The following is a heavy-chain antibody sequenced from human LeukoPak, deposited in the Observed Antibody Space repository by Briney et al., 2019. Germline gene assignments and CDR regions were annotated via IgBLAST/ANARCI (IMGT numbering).Heavy chain of an antibody. V-gene: IGHV4-59*01. CDR3: ARGASYYYDSSGYYNSSGYYYYMDV. Sequence: SETLSLTCTVSGGSINSYYWSWIRQPPGKGLEWIGYIYYSGSTNYNPSLKSRVTISVDTSKNQFSLKLSSVTAADTAVYYCARGASYYYDSSGYYNSSGYYYYMDVWGKGTTVTVSS. D-gene: IGHD3-22*01. CDR2: IYYSGST. CDR1: GGSINSYY. J-gene: IGHJ6*03.